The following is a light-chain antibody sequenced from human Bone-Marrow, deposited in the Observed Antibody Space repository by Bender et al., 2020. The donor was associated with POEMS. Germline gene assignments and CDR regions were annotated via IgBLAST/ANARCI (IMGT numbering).Light chain of an antibody. CDR1: ALPKQY. Sequence: SYELTQPPSVSVSPGQTARISCSGDALPKQYACWYQQRPGQAPILVIYKDTERPSGIPERFSGSSSGTAVTLTISGVQAEDEADYYCQSTDSSRTSVLFGGGTKLTVL. CDR2: KDT. J-gene: IGLJ3*02. CDR3: QSTDSSRTSVL. V-gene: IGLV3-25*03.